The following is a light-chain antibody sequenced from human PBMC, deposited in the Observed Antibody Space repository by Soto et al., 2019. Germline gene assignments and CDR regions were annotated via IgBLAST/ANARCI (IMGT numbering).Light chain of an antibody. J-gene: IGKJ5*01. CDR2: AAS. V-gene: IGKV1-9*01. CDR1: QSISSY. Sequence: ITMTKSPSSLSASVGDRVTITCRASQSISSYLNWYQQKPGKAPELLIYAASTLQSGVPSRFSGSGSGTEFTLTISSLQPEDFATYYCQQLNDYPITFGQGTRLEI. CDR3: QQLNDYPIT.